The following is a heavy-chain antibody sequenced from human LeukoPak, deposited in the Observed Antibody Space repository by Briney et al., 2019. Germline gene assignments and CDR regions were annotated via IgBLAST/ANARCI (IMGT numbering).Heavy chain of an antibody. V-gene: IGHV3-33*08. Sequence: GGSLRLSCAASGFTFSSYAMSWVRQAPGKGLEWVAVIWYDGSNRYYADSVKGRFTISRDNSKNTLYLQVNSLSAEDTAVYYCARSREYSGYGIALWGQGTLVTVSS. D-gene: IGHD5-12*01. CDR2: IWYDGSNR. CDR3: ARSREYSGYGIAL. J-gene: IGHJ4*02. CDR1: GFTFSSYA.